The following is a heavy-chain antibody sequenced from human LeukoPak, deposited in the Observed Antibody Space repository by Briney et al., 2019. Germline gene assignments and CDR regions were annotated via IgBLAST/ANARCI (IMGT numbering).Heavy chain of an antibody. CDR1: GFTFSNYV. V-gene: IGHV3-23*01. CDR3: AKGSSAVGGGLHADY. Sequence: PGGSLRLSCASSGFTFSNYVMTWVRQAPGKGLDWVSGISGTGDSTYYSDSVGGRFTISRDNSKNTVYLQMNSLRVEDTAVYYCAKGSSAVGGGLHADYWGQGTLVTVSS. D-gene: IGHD6-13*01. CDR2: ISGTGDST. J-gene: IGHJ4*02.